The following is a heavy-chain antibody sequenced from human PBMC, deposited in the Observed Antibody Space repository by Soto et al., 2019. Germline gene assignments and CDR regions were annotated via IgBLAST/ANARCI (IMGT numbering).Heavy chain of an antibody. J-gene: IGHJ3*02. CDR2: IRSNTAVT. V-gene: IGHV3-23*01. CDR1: GFPFDPYV. Sequence: GGSLRLSCVASGFPFDPYVMAWVRQAPGKGLEWVAAIRSNTAVTHYADSMRDRFTISRVNSANTIFLQMNSLRAEDTAVYYCAKDFYDILTGYSPEDAFDIWGQGTMVTVSS. D-gene: IGHD3-9*01. CDR3: AKDFYDILTGYSPEDAFDI.